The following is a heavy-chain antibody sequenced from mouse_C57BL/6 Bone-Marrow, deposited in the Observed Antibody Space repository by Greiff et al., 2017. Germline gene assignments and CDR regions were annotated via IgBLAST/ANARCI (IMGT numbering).Heavy chain of an antibody. V-gene: IGHV1-59*01. D-gene: IGHD2-2*01. J-gene: IGHJ4*01. CDR3: ARSEATMVTTGAMDY. CDR1: GYTFTSYW. CDR2: IDPSDSYT. Sequence: VQLQQPGAELVRPGPSVKLSCKASGYTFTSYWMHWVKQRPGQGLEWIGVIDPSDSYTNYNQKFKGKATLTVDTSSSTAYMQLSSLTSEASAVYYCARSEATMVTTGAMDYWGQGTSVTVSS.